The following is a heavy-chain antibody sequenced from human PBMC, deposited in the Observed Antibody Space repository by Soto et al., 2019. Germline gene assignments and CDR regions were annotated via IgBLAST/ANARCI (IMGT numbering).Heavy chain of an antibody. Sequence: SETLSLTCVVSDNSITKDIWWSWVRQPPGKGLEWIAEVHHSKGALYGPSLRSRVTVSADIFDNKLSLELHSVDIADTAVYYCARVSIFGVLPGWFDPWGQGTLVTVSS. J-gene: IGHJ5*02. V-gene: IGHV4-4*02. CDR3: ARVSIFGVLPGWFDP. D-gene: IGHD3-3*01. CDR1: DNSITKDIW. CDR2: VHHSKGA.